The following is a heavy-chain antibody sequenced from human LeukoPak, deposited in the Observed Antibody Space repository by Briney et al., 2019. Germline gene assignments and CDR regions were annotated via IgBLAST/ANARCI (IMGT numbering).Heavy chain of an antibody. Sequence: PGGSLRLSCAASGFTFSSYWMSWVRQAPGKGLEWVANIKQDGSEKYYVDSVKGRFTISRDNAKNSLYLQMNSLRAEDTAVYYCARDLAKITFGGVTYWGQGTLVTVSS. CDR3: ARDLAKITFGGVTY. J-gene: IGHJ4*02. CDR1: GFTFSSYW. CDR2: IKQDGSEK. D-gene: IGHD3-16*01. V-gene: IGHV3-7*01.